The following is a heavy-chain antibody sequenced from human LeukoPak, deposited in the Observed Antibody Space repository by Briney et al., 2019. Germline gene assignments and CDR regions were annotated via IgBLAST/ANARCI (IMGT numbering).Heavy chain of an antibody. D-gene: IGHD3-10*01. CDR3: ARDVGIPYGSGFDY. V-gene: IGHV3-23*01. J-gene: IGHJ4*02. Sequence: PGGSLRLSCAASGFTFSSYAMSWVRQAPGKGLEWVSAISGSGGSTYYADSVKGRFTISRDNTKNSLYLQMNSLRVEDTAVYYCARDVGIPYGSGFDYWGQGTLVTVPS. CDR2: ISGSGGST. CDR1: GFTFSSYA.